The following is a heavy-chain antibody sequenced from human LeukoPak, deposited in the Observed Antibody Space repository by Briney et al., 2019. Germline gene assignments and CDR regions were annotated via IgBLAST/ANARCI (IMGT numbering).Heavy chain of an antibody. CDR1: GFTFDDYA. J-gene: IGHJ4*02. CDR2: ISWNSGSI. CDR3: ARELTTFDY. D-gene: IGHD1-26*01. V-gene: IGHV3-9*01. Sequence: GRSLRLSCAASGFTFDDYAMHWVRQAPGKGLEWVSGISWNSGSIGYADSVKGRFTISRDNAKNSLYLQMNSLRAEDTALYYCARELTTFDYWGQGALVTVSS.